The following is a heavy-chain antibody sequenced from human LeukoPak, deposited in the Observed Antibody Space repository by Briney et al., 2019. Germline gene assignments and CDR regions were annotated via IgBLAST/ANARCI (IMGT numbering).Heavy chain of an antibody. J-gene: IGHJ6*02. CDR2: IYPGDSDT. Sequence: GESLKISCQGSGYTFTSYWIGWVRQMPGKGLEWMGIIYPGDSDTRYSPSFQGQVSISADKSISTAYLQWSSLKASDTAMYYCAKLSRSSGSRDGLDVWGQGTTVTVSS. CDR1: GYTFTSYW. CDR3: AKLSRSSGSRDGLDV. V-gene: IGHV5-51*01. D-gene: IGHD6-19*01.